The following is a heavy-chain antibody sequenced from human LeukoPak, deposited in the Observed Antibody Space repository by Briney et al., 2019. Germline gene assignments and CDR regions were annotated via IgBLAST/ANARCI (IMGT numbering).Heavy chain of an antibody. CDR3: ARDSGYSSADDY. CDR1: GFTFRSYA. V-gene: IGHV3-48*02. D-gene: IGHD5-18*01. CDR2: ITYNSGTI. Sequence: GGSLRLSCAASGFTFRSYAMQWVRQAPGKGLEWVSYITYNSGTIFYADSVKGRFTISRDNAKDSLYLQMSSLRDEDTAVYYCARDSGYSSADDYWGQGTLVTVSS. J-gene: IGHJ4*02.